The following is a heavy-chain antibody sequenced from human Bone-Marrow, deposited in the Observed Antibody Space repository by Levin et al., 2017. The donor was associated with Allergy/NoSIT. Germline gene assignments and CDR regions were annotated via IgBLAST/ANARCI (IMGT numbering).Heavy chain of an antibody. Sequence: PGGSLRLSCAASGFTFSSFTMHWVRQAPGKGLEWVAAISYDGSKKYFADSVRGRFTISRDNSKNMLYLQMNTLRAEDTAVYYCARPFSSLVARFDFWGQGTLVTVSS. J-gene: IGHJ4*02. CDR1: GFTFSSFT. CDR2: ISYDGSKK. CDR3: ARPFSSLVARFDF. D-gene: IGHD2-2*01. V-gene: IGHV3-30-3*01.